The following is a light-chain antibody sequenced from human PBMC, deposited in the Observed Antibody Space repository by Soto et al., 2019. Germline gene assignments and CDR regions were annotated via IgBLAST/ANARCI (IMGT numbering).Light chain of an antibody. CDR3: QRYYNTVLT. CDR2: WAS. V-gene: IGKV4-1*01. J-gene: IGKJ4*01. Sequence: DIVMTQSPDSLAVSLGERATINCKSSQSVLSRSNNKNYLAWYQQKPGQPPKLLISWASTREPGVPDRFSGSGSATHFTLTISSLQAEDVAVYYCQRYYNTVLTFGGGTKVEIK. CDR1: QSVLSRSNNKNY.